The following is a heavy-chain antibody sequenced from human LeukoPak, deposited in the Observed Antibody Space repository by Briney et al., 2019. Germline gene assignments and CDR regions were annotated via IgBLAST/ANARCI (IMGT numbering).Heavy chain of an antibody. CDR2: ISYSGST. V-gene: IGHV4-59*08. CDR1: GGSISSYY. J-gene: IGHJ3*01. CDR3: ARPNGGNPYDAFDV. D-gene: IGHD4-23*01. Sequence: PSETLSLTCTVSGGSISSYYWSWIRQPPGKGLEWIACISYSGSTKYNPSLKSRVTISVDTSRNQFSLKMTSVTASDTAVYYCARPNGGNPYDAFDVWGQGTMVTVSP.